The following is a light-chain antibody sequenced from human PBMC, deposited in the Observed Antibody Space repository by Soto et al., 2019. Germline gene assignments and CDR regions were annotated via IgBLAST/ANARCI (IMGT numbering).Light chain of an antibody. CDR3: QQYAGSPWT. J-gene: IGKJ1*01. V-gene: IGKV3-20*01. CDR1: QSVSSTY. CDR2: GAS. Sequence: EIVLTQSPGTLSLSPGERATLSSRARQSVSSTYLAWYRQKPGQAPRLLIYGASSRATGIPDRFSGSGSGTDFTLIISRLEPEDFAVYYCQQYAGSPWTFGQGTKVDIK.